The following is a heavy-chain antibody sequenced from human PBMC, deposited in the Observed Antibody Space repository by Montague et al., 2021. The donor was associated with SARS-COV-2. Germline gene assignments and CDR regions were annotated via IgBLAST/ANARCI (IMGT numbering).Heavy chain of an antibody. CDR1: GFSVSSTH. CDR2: SHTGDST. V-gene: IGHV3-66*01. D-gene: IGHD2-8*02. Sequence: SLRLSCAASGFSVSSTHMSWVRQAPGKGLEWVSSSHTGDSTSYADSVKGRFTFSRDISRNTVDLQMNGLRPEDTAAYYCARDKVSATTGGPGCYFDYWGQGALVTVSS. J-gene: IGHJ4*03. CDR3: ARDKVSATTGGPGCYFDY.